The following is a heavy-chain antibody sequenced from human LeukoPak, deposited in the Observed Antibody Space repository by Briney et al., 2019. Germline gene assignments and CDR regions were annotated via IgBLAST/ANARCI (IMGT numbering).Heavy chain of an antibody. Sequence: PGGSLRLSCAASGFTFSNSWMHWVRQAPGEGLVWVSRISGDGSSTNNADSVKGRFTISRDNAKNTLYLQMNSLRTEDTAVYYCARGVDNSYGYVFWGQGTRVAVSP. D-gene: IGHD5-18*01. CDR2: ISGDGSST. CDR1: GFTFSNSW. J-gene: IGHJ4*02. CDR3: ARGVDNSYGYVF. V-gene: IGHV3-74*01.